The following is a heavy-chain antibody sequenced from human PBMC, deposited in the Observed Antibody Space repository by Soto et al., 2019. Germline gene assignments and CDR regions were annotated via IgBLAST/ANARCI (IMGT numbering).Heavy chain of an antibody. D-gene: IGHD2-15*01. J-gene: IGHJ4*02. CDR3: AKDLPDFSGGSCYSYMCDY. V-gene: IGHV3-23*01. Sequence: EVQLLESGGGLVQPGGSLRLSCAASGFTFSSYAMSWVRQAPGKGLEWVSALSGSGGSTYYADSVKSRFTISRDNCKNTLYLQMNRLRAEDTAVYYCAKDLPDFSGGSCYSYMCDYWGQGTLVTVS. CDR2: LSGSGGST. CDR1: GFTFSSYA.